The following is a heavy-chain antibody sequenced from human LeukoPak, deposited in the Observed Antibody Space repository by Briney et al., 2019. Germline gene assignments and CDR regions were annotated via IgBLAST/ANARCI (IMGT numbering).Heavy chain of an antibody. J-gene: IGHJ3*02. D-gene: IGHD3-22*01. CDR2: IIPIFGTA. V-gene: IGHV1-69*13. Sequence: SVTVSCKASGGTFSSYAISWVRQAPGQGLEWMGGIIPIFGTANYAQKFQGRVTITADESTSTAYMELSSLRSEDTAVYYCARSLYYYDSSGQPLSVAFDIWGQGTMVTVSS. CDR3: ARSLYYYDSSGQPLSVAFDI. CDR1: GGTFSSYA.